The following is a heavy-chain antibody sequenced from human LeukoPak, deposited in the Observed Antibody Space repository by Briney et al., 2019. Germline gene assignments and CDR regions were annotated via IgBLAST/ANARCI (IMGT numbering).Heavy chain of an antibody. D-gene: IGHD2-2*01. Sequence: SETLSLTCAVSGYSINSGYYWGWIRQPPGKGLEWIGSIYHSGSTYYNPSLKSRVTISVDTSKNQFSLKLSSVTAADTAVYYCARTTTPSSTSCPGQWGQGTLVTVSS. J-gene: IGHJ4*02. V-gene: IGHV4-38-2*01. CDR2: IYHSGST. CDR1: GYSINSGYY. CDR3: ARTTTPSSTSCPGQ.